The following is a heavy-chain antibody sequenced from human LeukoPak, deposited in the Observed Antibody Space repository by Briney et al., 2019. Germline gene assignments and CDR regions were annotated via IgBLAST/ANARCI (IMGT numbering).Heavy chain of an antibody. Sequence: GGSLRLSCAASGFTFSSYSMSWVRQAPGKGLEWVSSISSSSSYIYYADSVKGRFTISRDNAKNSLYLQMNSLRAEDTAVYYCARSGPLDYYYMDVWGKGTTVTVSS. D-gene: IGHD6-25*01. CDR1: GFTFSSYS. J-gene: IGHJ6*03. V-gene: IGHV3-21*01. CDR2: ISSSSSYI. CDR3: ARSGPLDYYYMDV.